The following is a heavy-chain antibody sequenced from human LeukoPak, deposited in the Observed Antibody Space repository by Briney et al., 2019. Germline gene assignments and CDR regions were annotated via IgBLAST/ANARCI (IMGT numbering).Heavy chain of an antibody. CDR3: ARAGLITIFGVVIHDDYYYGMDV. V-gene: IGHV1-3*01. J-gene: IGHJ6*02. Sequence: VASVTVSCKASGYTFTSYAMHWVRQAPGQRLEWMGWINAGNGNTKYSQKFQGRVTITRDTSASTAYMELSSLRSEDTAVYYCARAGLITIFGVVIHDDYYYGMDVWGQGTTVTVSS. D-gene: IGHD3-3*01. CDR1: GYTFTSYA. CDR2: INAGNGNT.